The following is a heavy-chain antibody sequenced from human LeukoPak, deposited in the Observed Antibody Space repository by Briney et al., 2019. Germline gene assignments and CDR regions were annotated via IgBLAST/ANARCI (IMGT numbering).Heavy chain of an antibody. V-gene: IGHV4-4*07. Sequence: PSETLSLTCTVSGGSISSYYWSWIRQPAGKGLEWIGRIYTSGSTNYNPSLKSRVTMSVDTSKNQFSLRLSSVTAADTAVYYCARGLFYYYGSGSYPNWFDPWGQGTLVTVSS. CDR1: GGSISSYY. CDR2: IYTSGST. CDR3: ARGLFYYYGSGSYPNWFDP. J-gene: IGHJ5*02. D-gene: IGHD3-10*01.